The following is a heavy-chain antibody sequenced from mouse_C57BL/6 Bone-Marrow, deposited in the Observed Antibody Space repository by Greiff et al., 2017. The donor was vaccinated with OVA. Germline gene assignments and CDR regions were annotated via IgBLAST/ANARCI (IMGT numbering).Heavy chain of an antibody. CDR3: ARGGWDWYFDV. V-gene: IGHV5-16*01. CDR2: INYDGSST. Sequence: EVKLMGSEGGLVQPGSSMKLSCTAPGFTFRDYYMAWVRPGPEKGLEWVANINYDGSSTYYLDSLKSRFIISRDNAKNILYLQMSSLKSEDTATYYCARGGWDWYFDVWGTGTTVTVSS. D-gene: IGHD3-3*01. J-gene: IGHJ1*03. CDR1: GFTFRDYY.